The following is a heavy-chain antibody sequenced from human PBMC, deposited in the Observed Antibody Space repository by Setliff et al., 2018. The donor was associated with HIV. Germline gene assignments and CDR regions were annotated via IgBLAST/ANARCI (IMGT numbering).Heavy chain of an antibody. CDR3: ARVKYYDSSGYSIGAFDI. Sequence: GASVKVSCKASGYTFTSYGMSWVRQAPGQGLEWMGWINTYTGNPTYAQDFTGRFVFSLDTSVSTAYLQISSLKAEDIAVYYCARVKYYDSSGYSIGAFDIWGQGTMVTVSS. J-gene: IGHJ3*02. V-gene: IGHV7-4-1*02. CDR2: INTYTGNP. D-gene: IGHD3-22*01. CDR1: GYTFTSYG.